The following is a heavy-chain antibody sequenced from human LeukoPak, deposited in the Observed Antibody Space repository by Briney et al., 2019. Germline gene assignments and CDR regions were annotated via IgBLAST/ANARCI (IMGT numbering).Heavy chain of an antibody. CDR3: ANNYDFWSGPAPDY. D-gene: IGHD3-3*01. V-gene: IGHV3-74*01. CDR1: GFTFSSYW. J-gene: IGHJ4*02. CDR2: INSDGSST. Sequence: GGSLRLSCAASGFTFSSYWMHWVRQAPGKGLVWVSRINSDGSSTSYADSVKGRFTISRDNSKNTLYLQMNSLRAEDTAVYYCANNYDFWSGPAPDYWGQGTLVTVSS.